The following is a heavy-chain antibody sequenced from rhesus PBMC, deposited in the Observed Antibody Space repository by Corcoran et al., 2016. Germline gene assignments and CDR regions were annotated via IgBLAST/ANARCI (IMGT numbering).Heavy chain of an antibody. V-gene: IGHV4-173*01. CDR3: ARERDGADFDY. J-gene: IGHJ4*01. Sequence: QLQLQESGPGLVKPSETLSLTCAVSGGSISSNYWSWIRQPPGKGLEGIGRIDGMGGSNNYKPSHKSRVTISTDTAKKQVSLKLSSVTAADTAVYYCARERDGADFDYWGQGVLVTVSS. CDR2: IDGMGGSN. CDR1: GGSISSNY. D-gene: IGHD3-34*01.